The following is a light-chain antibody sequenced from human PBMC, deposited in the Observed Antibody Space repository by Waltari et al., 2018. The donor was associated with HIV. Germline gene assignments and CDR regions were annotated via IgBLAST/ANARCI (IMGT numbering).Light chain of an antibody. CDR1: SSNIGSNS. V-gene: IGLV1-44*01. Sequence: QSVLTQPPSASGTPGQTVIISCSGSSSNIGSNSVNWYQHPPGTAPKLLIYSNNQRPSGVPDRFSGSKSGTSASLAISGLQSEDEADYYCAAWDDSLNGPGYVFGAGTRVTVL. CDR2: SNN. J-gene: IGLJ1*01. CDR3: AAWDDSLNGPGYV.